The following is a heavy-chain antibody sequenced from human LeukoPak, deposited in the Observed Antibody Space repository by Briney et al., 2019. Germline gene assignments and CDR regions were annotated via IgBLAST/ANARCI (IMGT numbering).Heavy chain of an antibody. J-gene: IGHJ6*03. Sequence: GGSLRLSCAASGFTFSSYEMHWVRQPPGKGLVWVSYISSSDSTIYYADSVKGRFTISRDNSKNTLYLQMNSLRAEDTAVYYCAKDHIDVLLWFGELSYMDVWGKGTTVTISS. V-gene: IGHV3-48*03. D-gene: IGHD3-10*01. CDR1: GFTFSSYE. CDR3: AKDHIDVLLWFGELSYMDV. CDR2: ISSSDSTI.